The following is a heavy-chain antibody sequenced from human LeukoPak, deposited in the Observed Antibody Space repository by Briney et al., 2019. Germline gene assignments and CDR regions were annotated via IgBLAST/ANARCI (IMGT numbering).Heavy chain of an antibody. V-gene: IGHV4-59*08. CDR2: IYYSGST. J-gene: IGHJ6*03. Sequence: SETLSLTCTVSGGSISSYYWSWIRQPPGKGLEWIGYIYYSGSTNYNPSLKSRVTISVDTSKNQFSLKLSSVTAADTAVYYCASTRGGAGYYYYYMDVWGKGTTVTVSS. D-gene: IGHD1-26*01. CDR1: GGSISSYY. CDR3: ASTRGGAGYYYYYMDV.